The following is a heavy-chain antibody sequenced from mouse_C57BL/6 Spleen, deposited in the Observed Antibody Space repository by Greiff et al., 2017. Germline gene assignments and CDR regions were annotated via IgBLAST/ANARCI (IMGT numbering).Heavy chain of an antibody. J-gene: IGHJ1*03. CDR1: GYTFTSYW. V-gene: IGHV1-55*01. D-gene: IGHD2-3*01. CDR2: IYPGSGST. Sequence: QLQQPGAELVKPGASVKMSCKASGYTFTSYWITWVKQRPGQGLEWIGDIYPGSGSTHYNEKFKRKATLTVDTSSSTAYMQLSSLTSEDSAVYYCARGLLREGYFDVWGTGTTVTVSS. CDR3: ARGLLREGYFDV.